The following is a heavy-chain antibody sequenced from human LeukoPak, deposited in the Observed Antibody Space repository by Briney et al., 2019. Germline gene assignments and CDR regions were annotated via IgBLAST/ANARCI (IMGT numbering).Heavy chain of an antibody. D-gene: IGHD3-16*01. J-gene: IGHJ4*02. Sequence: GGSLRLSCEASGFTFRSYWMHWVRHAPGKGLVWVSRINGDGSSTSYADSVKGRFTISRDNAKNTLYLQMNSLRAEDSAVYYCASAYYHYYFDYWGQGTLVTVSS. CDR2: INGDGSST. CDR1: GFTFRSYW. V-gene: IGHV3-74*01. CDR3: ASAYYHYYFDY.